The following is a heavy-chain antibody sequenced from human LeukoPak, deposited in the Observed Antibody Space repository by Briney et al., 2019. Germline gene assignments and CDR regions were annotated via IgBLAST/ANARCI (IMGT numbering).Heavy chain of an antibody. V-gene: IGHV4-61*02. CDR1: GGSISSGNYF. CDR3: ARSPLEYDFWSGRHYYFDY. Sequence: SETLSLTCTVSGGSISSGNYFWSWIRQPAGKGLEWIGRIYTSGSTNYNPSLKSRVTISVDTSKNQFSLKLSSVTAADTAVYYCARSPLEYDFWSGRHYYFDYCGQGTLVTVSS. J-gene: IGHJ4*02. CDR2: IYTSGST. D-gene: IGHD3-3*01.